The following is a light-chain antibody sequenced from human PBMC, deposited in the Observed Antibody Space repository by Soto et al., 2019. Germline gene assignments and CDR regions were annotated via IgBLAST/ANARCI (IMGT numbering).Light chain of an antibody. CDR1: TGPVTNGHF. Sequence: QAVVTQEPSLTVSPGGTVTLTCGSSTGPVTNGHFPYWFQQEPGQAPRPLIYDTDIKHSWTPARFSASLLGDKAALTLSGALPEDEADYYCLLSYTGRLYVFGPGTKLTVL. J-gene: IGLJ1*01. CDR2: DTD. CDR3: LLSYTGRLYV. V-gene: IGLV7-46*01.